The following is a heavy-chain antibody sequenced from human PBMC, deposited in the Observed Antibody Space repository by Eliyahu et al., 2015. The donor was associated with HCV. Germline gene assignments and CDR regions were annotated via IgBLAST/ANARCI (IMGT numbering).Heavy chain of an antibody. Sequence: QVQLVQSGAEVKXPGSSVKVSCKASGGTFSXYAISWVXQAPGQGLXWMGGXXPIXGTANYAQKFQGRVTITADESTSTAYMELSSLRSEDTAVYYCARGVYGDYELCAFDIWGQGTMVTVSS. D-gene: IGHD4-17*01. CDR3: ARGVYGDYELCAFDI. CDR2: XXPIXGTA. CDR1: GGTFSXYA. J-gene: IGHJ3*02. V-gene: IGHV1-69*01.